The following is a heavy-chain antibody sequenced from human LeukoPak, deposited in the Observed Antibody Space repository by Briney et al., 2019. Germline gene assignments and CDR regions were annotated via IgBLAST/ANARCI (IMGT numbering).Heavy chain of an antibody. CDR2: IYYSGST. V-gene: IGHV4-59*12. CDR1: GGSISSYY. J-gene: IGHJ6*02. Sequence: NTSETLSLTCTVSGGSISSYYWSWIRQPPGKGLEWIGYIYYSGSTNYNPSLKSRVTISVDTSKNQFSLKLSSVTAADTAVYYCARDRHYYYGMDVWGQGTTVTVSS. CDR3: ARDRHYYYGMDV.